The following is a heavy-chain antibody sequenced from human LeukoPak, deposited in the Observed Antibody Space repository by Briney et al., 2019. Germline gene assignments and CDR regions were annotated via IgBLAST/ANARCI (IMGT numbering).Heavy chain of an antibody. D-gene: IGHD3-9*01. J-gene: IGHJ4*02. CDR2: IRGDNGNT. CDR1: GYTFSNYG. CDR3: ARVDLLTGYYFFDY. Sequence: ASVKVSCKASGYTFSNYGISWVRQAPGQGLEWVGWIRGDNGNTNYAQKLQGRVTMTTDTSTSTAYMVLRSLGSDETAVYYCARVDLLTGYYFFDYWGQGTLVTVSS. V-gene: IGHV1-18*01.